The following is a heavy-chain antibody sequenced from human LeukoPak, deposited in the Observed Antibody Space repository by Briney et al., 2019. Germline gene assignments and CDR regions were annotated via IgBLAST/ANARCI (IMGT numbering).Heavy chain of an antibody. CDR2: INHSGST. D-gene: IGHD3-22*01. CDR3: ARGVYYYDSTED. CDR1: GGSFSGYY. J-gene: IGHJ4*02. Sequence: SETLSLTCAVYGGSFSGYYWSWIRQPPGKGLEWIGEINHSGSTYYNPSLKSRVTISVDTSKNQFSLKLSSVTAADTAVNYCARGVYYYDSTEDWGQGTLVTVSS. V-gene: IGHV4-34*01.